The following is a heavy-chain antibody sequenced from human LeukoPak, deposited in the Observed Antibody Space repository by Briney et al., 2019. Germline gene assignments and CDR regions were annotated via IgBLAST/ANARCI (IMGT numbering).Heavy chain of an antibody. Sequence: GGSLRLSCAASGFSFSSYGMHWVRQAPGKGLEWVAFIQNDGSNKYYADSVKGRFTISRDNTKNTLYLQMNSLRAEDTAVYYCAKPGGASSIAYWGQGTLVTVSS. D-gene: IGHD6-6*01. CDR2: IQNDGSNK. V-gene: IGHV3-30*02. CDR1: GFSFSSYG. J-gene: IGHJ4*02. CDR3: AKPGGASSIAY.